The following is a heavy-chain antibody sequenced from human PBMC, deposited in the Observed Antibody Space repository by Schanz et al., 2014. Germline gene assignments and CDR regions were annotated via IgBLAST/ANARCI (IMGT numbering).Heavy chain of an antibody. CDR3: ARDVVHAAAGGDY. D-gene: IGHD6-13*01. Sequence: QVQLVQSGAEVKKPGASVKVSCKASGYTFTSDSMHWVRQAPGQGLEWMGMINPSGGSTTYAQKFQGRVTMTRDTYTSTVCMKLSSRRSEDTAVCSCARDVVHAAAGGDYWGQGTLVTVSS. CDR1: GYTFTSDS. V-gene: IGHV1-46*03. CDR2: INPSGGST. J-gene: IGHJ4*02.